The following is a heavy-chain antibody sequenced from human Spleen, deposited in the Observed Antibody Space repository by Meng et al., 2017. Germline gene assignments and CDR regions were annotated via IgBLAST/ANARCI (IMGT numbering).Heavy chain of an antibody. CDR1: DYIFTGYG. V-gene: IGHV1-18*01. D-gene: IGHD3-10*01. CDR3: ARGTPGRSYSDY. J-gene: IGHJ4*02. Sequence: QVQPVHSGPEVKKPGDSVKVSCKASDYIFTGYGVSWVRQAPGQGLEWMAWLGAHDGDTSHAPKLQGRVTVSADRPTATAYMELRSLRSDDTAVYYCARGTPGRSYSDYWGQGTLVTVSS. CDR2: LGAHDGDT.